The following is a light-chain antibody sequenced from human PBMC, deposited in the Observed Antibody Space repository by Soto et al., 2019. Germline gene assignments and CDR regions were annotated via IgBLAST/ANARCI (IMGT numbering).Light chain of an antibody. CDR2: AAA. CDR1: QSISSY. J-gene: IGKJ1*01. Sequence: DIQMTQSPSSLSASIRDRVTITCRASQSISSYLNWYQHKPGKAPKLLIYAAASLQSGVPSRFSGSGSGTEFTLTISSLQPDDFATYYCQQYNSYWTFGQGTKVDIK. V-gene: IGKV1-39*01. CDR3: QQYNSYWT.